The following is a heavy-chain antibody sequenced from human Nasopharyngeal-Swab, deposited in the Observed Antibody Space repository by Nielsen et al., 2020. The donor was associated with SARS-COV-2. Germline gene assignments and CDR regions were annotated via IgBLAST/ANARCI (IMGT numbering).Heavy chain of an antibody. D-gene: IGHD2-2*01. J-gene: IGHJ6*02. V-gene: IGHV4-39*01. Sequence: SETLSLTCTVSGGSISSSSYYWGWIRQPPGKGLEWIGSIYYSGKAYYNPSLKSRVTISVDTSKDQFSLKLTSVTAADTAVYYCARQQATRVYYGLDVWGQGTTVTVSS. CDR2: IYYSGKA. CDR3: ARQQATRVYYGLDV. CDR1: GGSISSSSYY.